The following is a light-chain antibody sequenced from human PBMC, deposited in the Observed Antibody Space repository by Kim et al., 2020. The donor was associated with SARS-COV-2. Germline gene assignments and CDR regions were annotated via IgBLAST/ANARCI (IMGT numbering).Light chain of an antibody. Sequence: SAPTGDRVTITCRASQGISSYLAWYQQKPGKAPKLLIYAASTLQSGVPSRFSGSGSGTDFTLTISCLQSEDFATYYCQQYYSYPRTFGQGTKLEI. CDR3: QQYYSYPRT. J-gene: IGKJ2*01. CDR1: QGISSY. V-gene: IGKV1-8*01. CDR2: AAS.